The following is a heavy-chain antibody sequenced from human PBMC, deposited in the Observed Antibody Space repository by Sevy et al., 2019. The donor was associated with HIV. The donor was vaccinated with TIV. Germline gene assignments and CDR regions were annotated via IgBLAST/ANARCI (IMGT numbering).Heavy chain of an antibody. J-gene: IGHJ6*02. V-gene: IGHV3-33*01. CDR1: GFTFSSYG. CDR2: IWYDGSNK. CDR3: ARDTYCTNGVCYPRGHYYGMGV. Sequence: GGSLRLSCAASGFTFSSYGMHWVRQAPGKGLEWVAVIWYDGSNKYYADSVKGRFTISRDNSKNTLYLQMNSLRAEDTAVYYCARDTYCTNGVCYPRGHYYGMGVWGQGTTVTVSS. D-gene: IGHD2-8*01.